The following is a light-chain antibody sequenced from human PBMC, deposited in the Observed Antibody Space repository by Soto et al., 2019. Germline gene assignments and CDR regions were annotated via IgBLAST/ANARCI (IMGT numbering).Light chain of an antibody. J-gene: IGLJ1*01. CDR3: SSYTSSSTYV. V-gene: IGLV2-14*01. Sequence: QSALTQPASVSGSPGQSITISCTGTGSDVGGYDYVSWYQHHPGKAPKGMIYEVTNRPSGVSNRFSGSKSGNTASLTISGLLAEDEADYYCSSYTSSSTYVFGTGTKVTVL. CDR2: EVT. CDR1: GSDVGGYDY.